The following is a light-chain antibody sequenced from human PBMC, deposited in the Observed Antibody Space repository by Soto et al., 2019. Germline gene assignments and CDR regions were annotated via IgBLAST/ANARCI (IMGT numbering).Light chain of an antibody. Sequence: DIQMTQSPSSVSASVGDRVTITCRASQDINSWLAWYQQKPGRAPNLLIYGASDLQSGVPSRFSGSGSATDFTLTISSLQPEDSAAYYCLQDYNYPFTFGQGTKLDIK. CDR3: LQDYNYPFT. CDR1: QDINSW. V-gene: IGKV1-12*01. J-gene: IGKJ2*01. CDR2: GAS.